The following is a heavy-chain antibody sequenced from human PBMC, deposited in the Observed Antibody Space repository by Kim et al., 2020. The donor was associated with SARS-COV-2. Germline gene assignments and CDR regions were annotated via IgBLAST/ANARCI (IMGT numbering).Heavy chain of an antibody. Sequence: TLSLTCTVSGGSISSGGYYWSWIRQHPGKGLEWIGYIYYSGSTYYNPSLKSRVTISVDTSKNQFSLKLSSVTAADTAVYYCARGGTKWLRFGRWFDPWGQGTLVTVSS. CDR2: IYYSGST. CDR3: ARGGTKWLRFGRWFDP. D-gene: IGHD5-12*01. CDR1: GGSISSGGYY. V-gene: IGHV4-31*03. J-gene: IGHJ5*02.